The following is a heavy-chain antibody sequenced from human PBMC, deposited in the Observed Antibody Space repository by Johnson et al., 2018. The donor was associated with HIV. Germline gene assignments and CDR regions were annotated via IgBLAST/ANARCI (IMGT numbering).Heavy chain of an antibody. CDR3: ASPLPTGTTSLDAFDI. D-gene: IGHD1-7*01. CDR2: IKSKTEGETT. CDR1: GFTFSNAW. Sequence: VLLVESGGGLVKPGGSLRLSCAASGFTFSNAWMNWVRQAPGKGLEWVGRIKSKTEGETTDYAAPVKGRFTISRDNAKNSLYLQMNSLRAEDTAVYYCASPLPTGTTSLDAFDIWGQGTMVTVSS. J-gene: IGHJ3*02. V-gene: IGHV3-15*01.